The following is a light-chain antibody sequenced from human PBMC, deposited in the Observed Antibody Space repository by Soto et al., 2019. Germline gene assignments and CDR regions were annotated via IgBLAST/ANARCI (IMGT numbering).Light chain of an antibody. CDR1: SSDVGGYNY. V-gene: IGLV2-14*01. CDR3: SSYTSSNTLLYV. CDR2: EVS. J-gene: IGLJ1*01. Sequence: QSVLTQPASVSGSPGQSITISCTGTSSDVGGYNYVSWYQQHPGKAPKLMIYEVSNRPSGVSNRFSGSKSDNTASLTISGLQAEDEADYYCSSYTSSNTLLYVFGTGTKLTVL.